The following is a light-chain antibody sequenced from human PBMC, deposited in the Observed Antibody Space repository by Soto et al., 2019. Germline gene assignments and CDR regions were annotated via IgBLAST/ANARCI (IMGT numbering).Light chain of an antibody. Sequence: QSALTQPPSVSGSPGQSITISCSGTSSDVGAYNRVSWYQQHPGKAPKLIIYSVTNRPSGISNRFSGSKSGSTASLTISGLQPEDEADYYCNSYTTTSTYVFGTGTKVTVL. CDR1: SSDVGAYNR. V-gene: IGLV2-14*03. CDR3: NSYTTTSTYV. J-gene: IGLJ1*01. CDR2: SVT.